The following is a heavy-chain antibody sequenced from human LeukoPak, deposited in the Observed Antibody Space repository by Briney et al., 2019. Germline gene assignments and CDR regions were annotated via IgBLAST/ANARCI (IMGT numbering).Heavy chain of an antibody. Sequence: ASVKVSCKVSGYSFTTYAISWVRQAPGQGLEWMGWISSYNDNTNYAQNLQGRVTLTTDTSTSTAYMELRSLRSDDTAVYYCARGWDRFEYWGQGTLVTVSS. V-gene: IGHV1-18*04. J-gene: IGHJ4*02. D-gene: IGHD1-26*01. CDR1: GYSFTTYA. CDR2: ISSYNDNT. CDR3: ARGWDRFEY.